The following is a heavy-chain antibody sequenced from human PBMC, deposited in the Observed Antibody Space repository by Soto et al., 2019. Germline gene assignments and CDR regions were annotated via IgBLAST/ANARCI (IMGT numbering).Heavy chain of an antibody. V-gene: IGHV1-18*04. J-gene: IGHJ4*02. Sequence: ASVKVSCKASGYTFTSYGISWVRQAPGQGLEWMGWISAYNGNTNYAQKLQGRVTMTTDTSTSTAYMELRSLRSDDTAVYYCAIVDDYVWGSYRPTGSLDYWGQGTLVTVSS. D-gene: IGHD3-16*02. CDR3: AIVDDYVWGSYRPTGSLDY. CDR2: ISAYNGNT. CDR1: GYTFTSYG.